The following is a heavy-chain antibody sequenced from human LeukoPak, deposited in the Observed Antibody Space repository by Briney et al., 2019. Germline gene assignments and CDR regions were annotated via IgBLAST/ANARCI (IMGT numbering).Heavy chain of an antibody. CDR1: GGSFSGYY. CDR3: ARVNSSGWYYFDY. Sequence: SETLSLTCAVYGGSFSGYYWSWIRQPPGKGLEWIGEINHSGSTNYNPSLKSRVTISVDTSKNQFSLKLSSVTAADTAVYYCARVNSSGWYYFDYWGQGTLVTVSS. CDR2: INHSGST. V-gene: IGHV4-34*01. J-gene: IGHJ4*02. D-gene: IGHD6-19*01.